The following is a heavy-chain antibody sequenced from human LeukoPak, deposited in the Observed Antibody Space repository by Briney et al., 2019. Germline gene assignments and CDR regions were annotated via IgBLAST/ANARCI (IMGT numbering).Heavy chain of an antibody. D-gene: IGHD3-3*01. V-gene: IGHV4-30-4*08. Sequence: SETLSLTCTVSGGSISSGDYYWSWIRQPPGKGLEWIGYIYYSGSTYYNPSLKSRVTISVDTSKNQFSLKLNSVTAADTAVYYYARMLLRFPTNWFDPWGQGTLAAVSS. CDR1: GGSISSGDYY. J-gene: IGHJ5*02. CDR2: IYYSGST. CDR3: ARMLLRFPTNWFDP.